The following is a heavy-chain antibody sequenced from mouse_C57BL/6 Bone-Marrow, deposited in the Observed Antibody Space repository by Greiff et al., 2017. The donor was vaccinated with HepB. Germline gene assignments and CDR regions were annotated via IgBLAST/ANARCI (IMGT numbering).Heavy chain of an antibody. CDR1: GFNIKDDY. J-gene: IGHJ3*01. Sequence: VQLQQSGAELVRPGASVKLSCTASGFNIKDDYMHWVKQRPEQGLEWIGWIDPENGDTESASKFQGKATITADTSSNTAYLQLSSLTSEDTAVYYCTTNLRFAYWGQGTLVTVSA. CDR2: IDPENGDT. CDR3: TTNLRFAY. V-gene: IGHV14-4*01.